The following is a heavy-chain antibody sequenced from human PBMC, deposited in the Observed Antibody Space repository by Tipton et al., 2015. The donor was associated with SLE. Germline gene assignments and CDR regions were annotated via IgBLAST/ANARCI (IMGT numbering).Heavy chain of an antibody. J-gene: IGHJ4*02. CDR3: ARAKGSGTYPSGQFDS. D-gene: IGHD3-10*01. V-gene: IGHV4-59*01. CDR1: GASISSSY. CDR2: IYQSGGT. Sequence: LRLSCNVSGASISSSYLSWIRQPPGKGLEWIGHIYQSGGTYYNPSLRGRVTISVDTSKNQFSLKLRSVTAADTAVYYCARAKGSGTYPSGQFDSWGQGTLVTVSS.